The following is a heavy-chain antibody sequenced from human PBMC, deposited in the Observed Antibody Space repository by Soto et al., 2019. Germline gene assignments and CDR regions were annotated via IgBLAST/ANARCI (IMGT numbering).Heavy chain of an antibody. V-gene: IGHV1-46*01. D-gene: IGHD2-8*01. CDR3: AIPPFTGCINAVCYPLDY. CDR1: GYTFTSYY. Sequence: QVQLVQSGAEVTKPGASVKISCKASGYTFTSYYMHWVRQAPGQGLEWMGIINPSGGSTNYAQKLQGRAAMTRDTSTSTVDMELNSLRSEATPVYNCAIPPFTGCINAVCYPLDYWGQGTLVTVSS. J-gene: IGHJ4*02. CDR2: INPSGGST.